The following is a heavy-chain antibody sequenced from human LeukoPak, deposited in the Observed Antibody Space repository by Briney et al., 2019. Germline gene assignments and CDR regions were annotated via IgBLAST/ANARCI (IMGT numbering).Heavy chain of an antibody. D-gene: IGHD3-9*01. CDR3: AREAYYAILTGNFSDF. Sequence: SGTPSLTSTLSGDSTIGGAPYGRWIRQPPGKGMEWVGFLYNSGNTNYNPSLRSRVSMSVDTSKNQFSLNLSSVTAADTAVYYCAREAYYAILTGNFSDFWGQGTLVTVSS. CDR2: LYNSGNT. J-gene: IGHJ4*02. CDR1: GDSTIGGAPY. V-gene: IGHV4-30-4*01.